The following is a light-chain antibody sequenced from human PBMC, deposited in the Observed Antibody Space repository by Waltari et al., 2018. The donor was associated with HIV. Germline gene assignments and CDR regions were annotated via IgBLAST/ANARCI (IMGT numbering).Light chain of an antibody. J-gene: IGLJ2*01. CDR2: DSD. CDR1: TSNIGQSH. Sequence: QFLLTQSPSVSAAPGQKVTILCSGSTSNIGQSHVSLYQVIPGTVPKLLINDSDERASGSPDRFSASKSGTSATLEIIGLQPGDEADYYCGAGDTGLGVGIFGGGTKLTVL. V-gene: IGLV1-51*01. CDR3: GAGDTGLGVGI.